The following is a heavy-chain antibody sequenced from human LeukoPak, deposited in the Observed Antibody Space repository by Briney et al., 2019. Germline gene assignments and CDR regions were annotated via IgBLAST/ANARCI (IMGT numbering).Heavy chain of an antibody. D-gene: IGHD1-26*01. CDR3: AIGSGSPFDY. CDR1: GGSISSSSYY. J-gene: IGHJ4*02. V-gene: IGHV4-39*07. CDR2: IYYSGST. Sequence: PSETLSLTCTVSGGSISSSSYYWGWIRQPPGKGLEWIGSIYYSGSTYYNPSLKSRVTISVDTSKNQFSLKLSSVTAADTAVYYCAIGSGSPFDYWGQGTLVTVSS.